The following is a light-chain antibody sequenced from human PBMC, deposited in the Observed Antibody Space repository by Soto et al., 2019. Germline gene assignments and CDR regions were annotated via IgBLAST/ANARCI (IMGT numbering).Light chain of an antibody. J-gene: IGKJ4*01. CDR2: WAS. Sequence: DIVMTQSPDSLAVSLGERATINCKSSQSVLYSSNNKNYLAWYQQKPGQPPKLLIHWASTRKSGVPDRFSGSGTDFTLTISSLQAEDVAVYYCQQYYSTPLTFGGGTKVEIK. CDR3: QQYYSTPLT. V-gene: IGKV4-1*01. CDR1: QSVLYSSNNKNY.